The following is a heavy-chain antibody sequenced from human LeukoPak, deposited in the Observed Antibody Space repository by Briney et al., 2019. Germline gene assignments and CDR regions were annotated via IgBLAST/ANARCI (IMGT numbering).Heavy chain of an antibody. V-gene: IGHV3-21*01. CDR2: ISSSSSYI. J-gene: IGHJ4*02. CDR1: GFTFSSYS. D-gene: IGHD2-15*01. Sequence: GGSLRLSCAASGFTFSSYSMNWVRQAPGKGLEWVSSISSSSSYIYYADSVKGRFTISRDNAKNSLYLQMNSLRAEDTAVYYCARVVVAAPFDYWGQGTLVTVSS. CDR3: ARVVVAAPFDY.